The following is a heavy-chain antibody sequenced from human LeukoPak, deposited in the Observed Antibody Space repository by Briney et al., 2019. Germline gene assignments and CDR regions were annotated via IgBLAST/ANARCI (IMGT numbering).Heavy chain of an antibody. CDR1: GYTFTSYG. CDR3: ARHVPKTYYYDSSGFFFDY. J-gene: IGHJ4*02. Sequence: ASVKVSCMASGYTFTSYGISWVRQAPGQGLEWMGWISAYNGNTNYAQKLQGRVTMTTDTSTSTAYMELRSLRSDDTAVYYCARHVPKTYYYDSSGFFFDYWGQGTLVTVSS. CDR2: ISAYNGNT. D-gene: IGHD3-22*01. V-gene: IGHV1-18*01.